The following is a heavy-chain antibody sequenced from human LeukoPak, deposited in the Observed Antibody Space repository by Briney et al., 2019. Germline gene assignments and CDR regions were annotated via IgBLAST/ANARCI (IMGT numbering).Heavy chain of an antibody. D-gene: IGHD1-26*01. CDR3: ARAELLGDFDY. Sequence: SETLSLTCTVSGGSLSSGSYYWSWIRQPAGKGLEWIGRIYTSGSTNYNPSLKSRVTISVDTSKNQFSLKLSSVTAADTAVYYCARAELLGDFDYWGQGTLVTVSS. J-gene: IGHJ4*02. CDR2: IYTSGST. CDR1: GGSLSSGSYY. V-gene: IGHV4-61*02.